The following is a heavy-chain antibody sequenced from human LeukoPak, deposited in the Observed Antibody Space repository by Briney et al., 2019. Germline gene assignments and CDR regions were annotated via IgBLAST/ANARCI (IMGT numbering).Heavy chain of an antibody. CDR3: AKDQAGAGFDY. D-gene: IGHD1-26*01. V-gene: IGHV3-30*02. CDR1: GFTFSDYA. Sequence: PGGSLRLSCAASGFTFSDYALHWVRQAPGKGLEWVAFVAYDGSNKYYADSVKGRFTISRDNSKNTLYLQMNSLRAVDTAVYYCAKDQAGAGFDYWGQGTLVTVSS. CDR2: VAYDGSNK. J-gene: IGHJ4*02.